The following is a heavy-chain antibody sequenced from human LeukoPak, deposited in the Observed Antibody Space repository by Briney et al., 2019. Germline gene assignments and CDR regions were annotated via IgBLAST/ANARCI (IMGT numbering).Heavy chain of an antibody. Sequence: GESLRISCKVSGYNFTNYWIAWVRQMPGKGLEWMGIIFPGDSDTRYSPSFQGQVTISADKSVSTAYLQWSSLKASDTAMYYCARQDDLQYHVHYWGQGTLVTVSS. CDR1: GYNFTNYW. CDR3: ARQDDLQYHVHY. V-gene: IGHV5-51*01. D-gene: IGHD4-11*01. CDR2: IFPGDSDT. J-gene: IGHJ4*02.